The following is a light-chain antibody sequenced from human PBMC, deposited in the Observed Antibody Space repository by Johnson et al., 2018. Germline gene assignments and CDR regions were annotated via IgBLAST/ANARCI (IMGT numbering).Light chain of an antibody. CDR3: GTWDSSLSAGNV. J-gene: IGLJ1*01. CDR2: ENN. Sequence: QSVLTQPPSVSAAPGQKVTISCSGSSYNIGNNYVSWYQQLPGTAPKLLIYENNKRPSGIPDRFSGSKSGTSATLGITGLQTGDEADYYCGTWDSSLSAGNVFGT. V-gene: IGLV1-51*02. CDR1: SYNIGNNY.